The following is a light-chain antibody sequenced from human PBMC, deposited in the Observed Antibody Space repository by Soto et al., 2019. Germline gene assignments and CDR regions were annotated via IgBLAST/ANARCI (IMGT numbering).Light chain of an antibody. CDR2: QDI. V-gene: IGLV3-1*01. CDR1: KLGDKY. J-gene: IGLJ2*01. Sequence: SYELTQPPSVSVSPGQTASITCSGDKLGDKYVSWYQQKPGQSPVLIISQDIKRPSGIPERFSGSNSGNTATLTISGTQAMDEADYYCQAWDSRTVVFGGGTKVIVL. CDR3: QAWDSRTVV.